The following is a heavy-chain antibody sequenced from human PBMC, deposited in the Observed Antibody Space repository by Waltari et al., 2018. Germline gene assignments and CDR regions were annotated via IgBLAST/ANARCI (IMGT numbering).Heavy chain of an antibody. CDR2: INHSGST. CDR3: ARGGKAMLPSGY. D-gene: IGHD2-2*01. Sequence: QVQLQQWGAGLLKPSETLSLTCAVYGGSFSGYYWSWIRQPPGKGLEGIGEINHSGSTNHNPSLKSRVTISGDKSKNQFSLKLGFVTAADTAVYYGARGGKAMLPSGYWGQGTLGTVSS. CDR1: GGSFSGYY. J-gene: IGHJ4*02. V-gene: IGHV4-34*01.